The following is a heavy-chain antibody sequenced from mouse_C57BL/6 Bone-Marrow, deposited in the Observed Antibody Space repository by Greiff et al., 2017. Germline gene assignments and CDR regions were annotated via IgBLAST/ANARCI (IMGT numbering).Heavy chain of an antibody. V-gene: IGHV1-50*01. J-gene: IGHJ2*01. CDR3: AYYYYGSSYPDY. Sequence: QVQLQQSGAELVKPGASVKLSCKASGYTFTSYWMQWVKQRPGQGLEWIGEIDPSDSYTNYNQKFKGKATLTVDTSSSTAYMQLSRLTSEDSAVYYCAYYYYGSSYPDYWGQGTTLTVSS. D-gene: IGHD1-1*01. CDR2: IDPSDSYT. CDR1: GYTFTSYW.